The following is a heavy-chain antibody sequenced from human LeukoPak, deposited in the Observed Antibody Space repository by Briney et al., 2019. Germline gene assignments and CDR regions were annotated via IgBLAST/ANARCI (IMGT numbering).Heavy chain of an antibody. CDR2: IKSKTDGCTT. CDR3: TTDPNSRPQGQLRYFDWPLDY. Sequence: PGGPLRLSCAASGFTFSNAWMSWVRQAPGKGLEWVGRIKSKTDGCTTDYAAPVKGKFTIVREDSKKKVYLQMESRKTEDTAVYYCTTDPNSRPQGQLRYFDWPLDYWGQGTLVTVSS. V-gene: IGHV3-15*01. D-gene: IGHD3-9*01. CDR1: GFTFSNAW. J-gene: IGHJ4*02.